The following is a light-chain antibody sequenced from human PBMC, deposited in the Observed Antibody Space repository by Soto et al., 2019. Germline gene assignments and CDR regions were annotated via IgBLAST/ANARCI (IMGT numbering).Light chain of an antibody. J-gene: IGLJ1*01. CDR2: DVS. V-gene: IGLV2-14*01. CDR1: SSDIGNYNY. CDR3: SSFTSSATYV. Sequence: QSALTQPASVSGSPGQSITISCTGTSSDIGNYNYVSWYQQHPGKAPKLMIYDVSNRPSGVSKRFSGSKSGYTASLTISGLQAEDEDDYYCSSFTSSATYVFGTGTKVTVL.